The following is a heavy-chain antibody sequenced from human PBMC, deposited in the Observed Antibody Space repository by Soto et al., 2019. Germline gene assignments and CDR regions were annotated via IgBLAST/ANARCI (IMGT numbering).Heavy chain of an antibody. J-gene: IGHJ4*02. CDR1: GCTFSSYG. V-gene: IGHV3-30-3*01. CDR3: ASLYSSSSRGLFDY. D-gene: IGHD6-6*01. Sequence: PGGSLRLSCAASGCTFSSYGMHWVRQAPGKGLEWVAVISYDGSNKYYADSVKGRFTISRDNSKNTLYLQMNSLRAEDTAVYYCASLYSSSSRGLFDYWGQGTLVTVSS. CDR2: ISYDGSNK.